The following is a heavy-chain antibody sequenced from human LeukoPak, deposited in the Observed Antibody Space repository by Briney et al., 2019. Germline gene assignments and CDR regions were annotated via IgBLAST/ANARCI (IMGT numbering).Heavy chain of an antibody. CDR3: ATQTRTYGSGC. J-gene: IGHJ4*02. CDR1: GFTFSSYS. V-gene: IGHV3-21*01. CDR2: ISSSSSYI. Sequence: GGSLRLSCAASGFTFSSYSMNWVRQAPGKGLEWVSSISSSSSYIYYADSLKGRFTISRDNAKNSLYLQMNSLRAEDTAVYYCATQTRTYGSGCWGQGTLVTVSS. D-gene: IGHD3-10*01.